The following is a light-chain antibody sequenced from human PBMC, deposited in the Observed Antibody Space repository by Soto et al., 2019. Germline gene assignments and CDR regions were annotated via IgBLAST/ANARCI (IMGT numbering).Light chain of an antibody. CDR1: QFISNY. CDR2: AAS. CDR3: QQSYSAST. J-gene: IGKJ2*01. V-gene: IGKV1-39*01. Sequence: DLQMTQSPSSLSASVGDRVTFTCRASQFISNYLNWYQQKPGKAPKLLIYAASHLRSGVPSRFSGSATGTDFTLNISHLQHENFATYYCQQSYSASTFGQGTRLAIK.